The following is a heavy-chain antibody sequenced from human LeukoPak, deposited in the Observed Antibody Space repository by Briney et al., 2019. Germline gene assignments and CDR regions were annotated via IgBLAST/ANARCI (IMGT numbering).Heavy chain of an antibody. CDR3: ARALITGTMTLDY. CDR1: GFTFSSHW. Sequence: GGSLRLSCAASGFTFSSHWMHWVRQAPGKGLEWVAVIWYDGSNKYYADSVKGRFTISRDNSKNTLYLQMNSLRAEDTAVYYCARALITGTMTLDYWGQGTLVTVSS. V-gene: IGHV3-33*08. CDR2: IWYDGSNK. D-gene: IGHD1-7*01. J-gene: IGHJ4*02.